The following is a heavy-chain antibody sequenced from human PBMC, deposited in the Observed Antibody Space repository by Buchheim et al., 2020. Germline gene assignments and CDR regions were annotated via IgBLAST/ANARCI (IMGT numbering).Heavy chain of an antibody. Sequence: QMQLVQSGAEVKKPGASVKVSCKASGYSFIGYFMHWVRQAPGQGLEWMGWINLDSGGTNCVQKFQGRVTMTRDTSTSTVSMELSSLRSEDTAVYYCARESCSGGSCYYYGMDVWGQGTT. CDR1: GYSFIGYF. CDR2: INLDSGGT. J-gene: IGHJ6*02. CDR3: ARESCSGGSCYYYGMDV. V-gene: IGHV1-2*02. D-gene: IGHD2-15*01.